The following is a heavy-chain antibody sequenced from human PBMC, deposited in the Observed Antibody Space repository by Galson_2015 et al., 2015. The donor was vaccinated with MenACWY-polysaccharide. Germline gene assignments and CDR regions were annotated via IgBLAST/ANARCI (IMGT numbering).Heavy chain of an antibody. CDR2: ISDSGGRT. CDR1: GFTFSNYA. D-gene: IGHD1-26*01. CDR3: ARDSGRTGSLDY. V-gene: IGHV3-23*01. J-gene: IGHJ4*02. Sequence: SLRLSCAASGFTFSNYAMTWVRQAPGKGLEWVSTISDSGGRTQYADSVKGRFTISRDNAKNSLYLQMNSLRDEDTAVYYCARDSGRTGSLDYWGRGTLVTVSP.